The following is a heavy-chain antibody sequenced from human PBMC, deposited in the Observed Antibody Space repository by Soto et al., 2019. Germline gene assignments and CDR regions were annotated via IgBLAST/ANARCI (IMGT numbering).Heavy chain of an antibody. CDR2: ISGSGGST. V-gene: IGHV3-23*01. Sequence: EVQLLESGGGLVQPGGSLRLSCAASGFTFSSYAMNWVRQAPGKGLEWVSAISGSGGSTYYADSVKGRFTISRDNSKNTLYLQMNSLRAEDTAVYYCAKYLKGAMVRGVGYWGQGTLVTVSS. CDR1: GFTFSSYA. CDR3: AKYLKGAMVRGVGY. D-gene: IGHD5-18*01. J-gene: IGHJ4*02.